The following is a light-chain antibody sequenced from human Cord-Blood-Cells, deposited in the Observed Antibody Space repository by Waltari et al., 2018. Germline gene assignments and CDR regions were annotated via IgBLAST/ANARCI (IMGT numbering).Light chain of an antibody. CDR3: QQSYSTPWT. CDR2: SAS. J-gene: IGKJ1*01. CDR1: QCISSY. V-gene: IGKV1-39*01. Sequence: DIQMTQSPSSLSASVGDRVTITCRASQCISSYLNWDQQKPGKAPKLLFYSASSLQSGVPTRFSGSGTGTDFTLTISSLQPEDFATYSCQQSYSTPWTFGQGIKVESK.